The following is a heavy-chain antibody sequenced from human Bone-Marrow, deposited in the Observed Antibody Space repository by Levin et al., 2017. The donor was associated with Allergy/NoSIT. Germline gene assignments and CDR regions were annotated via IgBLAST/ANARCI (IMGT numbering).Heavy chain of an antibody. CDR3: ARGGVSGPFRY. D-gene: IGHD5-12*01. CDR1: GGSFSGYY. J-gene: IGHJ4*02. V-gene: IGHV4-34*01. CDR2: INHSGST. Sequence: SETLSLTCAVYGGSFSGYYWSWIRQPPGKGLEWIGEINHSGSTNYNPSLKSRVTISVDTSKNQFSLKLSSVTAADTAVYYCARGGVSGPFRYWGQGTLVTVSS.